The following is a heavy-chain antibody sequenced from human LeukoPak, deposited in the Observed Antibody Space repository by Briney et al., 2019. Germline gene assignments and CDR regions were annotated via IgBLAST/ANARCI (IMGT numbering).Heavy chain of an antibody. J-gene: IGHJ4*02. CDR2: IYHSGST. Sequence: PSETLSLTCAVSGYSISSGYYWGWIRQPPGKGLEWIGGIYHSGSTYYNPSLKSRVTISVDTSKNQFSLKLSSVTAADTAVYYCARAYSGSYPYYFDYWGQGTLVTVSS. CDR3: ARAYSGSYPYYFDY. V-gene: IGHV4-38-2*01. CDR1: GYSISSGYY. D-gene: IGHD1-26*01.